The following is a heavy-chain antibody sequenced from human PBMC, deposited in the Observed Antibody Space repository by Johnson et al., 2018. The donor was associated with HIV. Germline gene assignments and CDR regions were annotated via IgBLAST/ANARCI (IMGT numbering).Heavy chain of an antibody. CDR3: ARVTNDAFDI. CDR2: IYSGGST. J-gene: IGHJ3*02. V-gene: IGHV3-NL1*01. Sequence: QVQLVESGGGVVQPGRSLRLSCAASGFPFSRYGIHWVRQAPGKGLEWVAVIYSGGSTFYADSVKGRFTISRDSSKNTLYLQMISLRAGDTAVYYCARVTNDAFDIWGQGTMVTVSS. CDR1: GFPFSRYG.